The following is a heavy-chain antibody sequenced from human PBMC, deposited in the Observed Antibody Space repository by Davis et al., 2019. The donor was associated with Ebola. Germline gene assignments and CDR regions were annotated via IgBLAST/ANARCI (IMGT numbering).Heavy chain of an antibody. Sequence: SETLSLTCAVYGGSFSGYYWSWIRQPPGKGLEWIGEINHSGSTNYNPSLKSRVTISVDTSKNQFSLKLSSVTAVDTAVYYCARARSGWDEIDAFDIWGQGTMVTVSS. CDR2: INHSGST. V-gene: IGHV4-34*01. CDR3: ARARSGWDEIDAFDI. CDR1: GGSFSGYY. D-gene: IGHD6-19*01. J-gene: IGHJ3*02.